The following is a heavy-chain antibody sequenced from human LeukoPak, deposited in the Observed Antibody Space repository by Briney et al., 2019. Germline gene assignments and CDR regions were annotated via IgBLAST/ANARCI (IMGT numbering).Heavy chain of an antibody. CDR2: ISGYNGNT. J-gene: IGHJ5*02. V-gene: IGHV1-18*01. CDR3: ARDLPAGSIP. D-gene: IGHD3-10*01. CDR1: GYIFISYG. Sequence: ASVKVSCKASGYIFISYGISWVRQAPGRGLEWMGWISGYNGNTYYAQSLQDRVTMTTDTSTSTAYMELRSLRSDDTAVYYCARDLPAGSIPWGQGTLVTVSS.